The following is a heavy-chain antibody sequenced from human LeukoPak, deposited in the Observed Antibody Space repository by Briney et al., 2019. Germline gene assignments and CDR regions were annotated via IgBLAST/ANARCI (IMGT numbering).Heavy chain of an antibody. Sequence: GASVKVSCKASGYTFTSYGISWVRQAPGQGLEWMGRINPNSGGTNYAQKFQGRVTMTRDTSISTAYMELSRLRSDDTAVYYCARGITIFGVVISAGTDYWGQGTLVTVSS. CDR1: GYTFTSYG. D-gene: IGHD3-3*01. CDR2: INPNSGGT. J-gene: IGHJ4*02. CDR3: ARGITIFGVVISAGTDY. V-gene: IGHV1-2*06.